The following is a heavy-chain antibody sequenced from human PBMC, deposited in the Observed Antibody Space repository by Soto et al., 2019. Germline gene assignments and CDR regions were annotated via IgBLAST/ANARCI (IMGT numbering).Heavy chain of an antibody. Sequence: PGGSLRLSCAASGFTFTRYSMNWVRQAPGKGLEWVSSISSTTNYIYYGDSMKGRFTISRDNARNSLYLEMNSLRAEDTAVYYCARESEDLTSNFDYWGQGTLVTVSS. CDR3: ARESEDLTSNFDY. CDR2: ISSTTNYI. J-gene: IGHJ4*02. CDR1: GFTFTRYS. V-gene: IGHV3-21*06.